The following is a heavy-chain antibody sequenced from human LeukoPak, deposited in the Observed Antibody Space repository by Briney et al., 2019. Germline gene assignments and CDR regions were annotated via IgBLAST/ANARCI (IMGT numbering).Heavy chain of an antibody. V-gene: IGHV4-34*01. Sequence: SEPLSLTCTVSGGSISGYYWSWIRQPPGKGLEWIGEINHSGSTNYNPSLKSRVTISVDTSKNQFSLKLSSVTAADTAVYYCARVVLVKGFDPWGQGTLVTVSS. D-gene: IGHD2-21*01. J-gene: IGHJ5*02. CDR3: ARVVLVKGFDP. CDR2: INHSGST. CDR1: GGSISGYY.